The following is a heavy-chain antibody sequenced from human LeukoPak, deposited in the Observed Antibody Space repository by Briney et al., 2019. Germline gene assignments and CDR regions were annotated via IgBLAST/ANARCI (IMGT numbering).Heavy chain of an antibody. J-gene: IGHJ4*02. CDR2: ISGSGGST. CDR1: RFTFSSYA. Sequence: GGSLTLSCAASRFTFSSYAMSWVRQPPGKGLDWVSAISGSGGSTYYADSVKGRFTISRDNSKNTLYLQMNSLRAEDTGVYYCAKDMVATSFDYWGQGTLVTVSS. CDR3: AKDMVATSFDY. V-gene: IGHV3-23*01. D-gene: IGHD5-12*01.